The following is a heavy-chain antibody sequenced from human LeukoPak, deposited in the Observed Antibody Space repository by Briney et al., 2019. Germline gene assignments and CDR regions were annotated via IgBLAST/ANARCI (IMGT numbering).Heavy chain of an antibody. V-gene: IGHV3-7*01. CDR1: GFTFSSYW. Sequence: GGSLRLSCGASGFTFSSYWMSWVRQAPGKGPEWVANMKQDGGEIYYVGSVKGRFTISRDNARNSLYLQMNSLRAEDTAVYSCARDVHYDSSGFYRGGFDLWGRGTLVTVSS. CDR3: ARDVHYDSSGFYRGGFDL. CDR2: MKQDGGEI. J-gene: IGHJ2*01. D-gene: IGHD3-22*01.